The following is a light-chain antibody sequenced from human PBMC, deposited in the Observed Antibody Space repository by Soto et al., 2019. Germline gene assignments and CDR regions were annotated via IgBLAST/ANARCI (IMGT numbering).Light chain of an antibody. V-gene: IGKV1-39*01. Sequence: DIQMTQSPSSLSVSARDRVTITCRASQSISTNINWYQQKPGKAPKLLIYDASTLQSGVPSRFSGSGSGTDFTLTISRMQPEDFAKYYCQQSYRTPVTFGQGTRLEIK. CDR1: QSISTN. J-gene: IGKJ5*01. CDR3: QQSYRTPVT. CDR2: DAS.